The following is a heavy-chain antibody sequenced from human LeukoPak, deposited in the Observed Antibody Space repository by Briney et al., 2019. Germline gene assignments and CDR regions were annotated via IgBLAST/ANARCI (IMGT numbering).Heavy chain of an antibody. Sequence: GGSLRLSCAASGFTFGDYAMHWVRQAPGKGLEWVSDISWNSGSLGYADSVKGRFTISRDNAKNSLYLQMNSLRAEDTALYYCAKDRGATFYYGSGSFDFWGRGTLVTVSS. CDR1: GFTFGDYA. J-gene: IGHJ4*02. CDR3: AKDRGATFYYGSGSFDF. CDR2: ISWNSGSL. V-gene: IGHV3-9*01. D-gene: IGHD3-10*01.